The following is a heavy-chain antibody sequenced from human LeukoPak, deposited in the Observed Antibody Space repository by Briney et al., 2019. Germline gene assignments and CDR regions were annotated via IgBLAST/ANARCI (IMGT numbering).Heavy chain of an antibody. J-gene: IGHJ3*02. CDR3: TIRIYSGALDI. CDR1: GFTFSSYS. CDR2: ISSSSSCT. Sequence: PGGSLRLSCAGSGFTFSSYSMNWVRQAPGKGLEWVSCISSSSSCTYYAASVKGRFTISRDKSKNSLYLQLNSLRAEDTAVYYCTIRIYSGALDIWGQGTMVTVSS. D-gene: IGHD2-21*01. V-gene: IGHV3-21*04.